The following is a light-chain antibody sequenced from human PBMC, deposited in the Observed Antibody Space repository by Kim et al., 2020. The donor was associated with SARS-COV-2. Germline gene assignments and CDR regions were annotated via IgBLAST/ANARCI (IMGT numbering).Light chain of an antibody. CDR1: QSISIS. Sequence: SLSQGERATLSCRASQSISISLGWYQHKPGKAPRLLIYDSISRPRGIPDRFSGSGSGTDFTLTISRLEPEDSAVYYCQQYGKSPASFGLGTKLEI. CDR2: DSI. J-gene: IGKJ2*03. V-gene: IGKV3-20*01. CDR3: QQYGKSPAS.